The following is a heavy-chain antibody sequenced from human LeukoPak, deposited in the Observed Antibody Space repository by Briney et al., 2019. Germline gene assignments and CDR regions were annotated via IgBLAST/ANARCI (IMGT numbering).Heavy chain of an antibody. CDR2: IHHSGSA. D-gene: IGHD1-26*01. CDR3: ARSPPDLVGATD. V-gene: IGHV4-4*02. Sequence: SGTLSLTCAVSGGSISSTNWWSWVRQPPGKGLEWIGEIHHSGSANYNPSLKSRFTLSIDKPRNQFSLRLSSVTAADSAVYYCARSPPDLVGATDWGQGTLVTVSS. J-gene: IGHJ4*02. CDR1: GGSISSTNW.